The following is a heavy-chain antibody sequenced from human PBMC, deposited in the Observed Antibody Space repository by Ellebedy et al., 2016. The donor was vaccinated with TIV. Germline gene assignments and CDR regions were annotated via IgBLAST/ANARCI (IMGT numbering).Heavy chain of an antibody. CDR3: ATDGSYGDYRSPTHAFVM. J-gene: IGHJ3*02. D-gene: IGHD4-17*01. Sequence: GESLKISCAVSRFPFSSYWMSWVRQAPGKGLEWVANINQDGSDKYYEDSVKGRFTIARDNAKNSLFLQMSSLRVEDTAVYYCATDGSYGDYRSPTHAFVMWGQGTMVIVSS. CDR1: RFPFSSYW. V-gene: IGHV3-7*01. CDR2: INQDGSDK.